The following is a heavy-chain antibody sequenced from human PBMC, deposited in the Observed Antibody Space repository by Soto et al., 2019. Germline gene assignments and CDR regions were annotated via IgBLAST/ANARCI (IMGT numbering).Heavy chain of an antibody. D-gene: IGHD6-6*01. CDR3: ARDELGAYFYYGMDV. CDR1: GFSFSSYG. J-gene: IGHJ6*02. CDR2: IWYDGSNK. V-gene: IGHV3-33*01. Sequence: GGSLRLSCAASGFSFSSYGMQWVRQAPGKGLEWVAVIWYDGSNKYYADSVKGRFTISRDNSKNTLYLQMNSLRAEDTAVYYCARDELGAYFYYGMDVWGQGTKVTVSS.